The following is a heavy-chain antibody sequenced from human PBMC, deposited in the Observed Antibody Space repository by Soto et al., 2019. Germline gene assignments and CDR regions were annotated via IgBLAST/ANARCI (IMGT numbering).Heavy chain of an antibody. V-gene: IGHV4-59*01. CDR2: IYYSGST. CDR3: ARAYVSHYDSSGYPNWFDP. Sequence: TSETLSLTCTVSGGSISSYYWSWIRQPPGKGLEWIGYIYYSGSTNYNPSLKSRVTISVDTSKNQFSLKLSSVTAADTAVYYCARAYVSHYDSSGYPNWFDPWGQGTLVTVSS. CDR1: GGSISSYY. D-gene: IGHD3-22*01. J-gene: IGHJ5*02.